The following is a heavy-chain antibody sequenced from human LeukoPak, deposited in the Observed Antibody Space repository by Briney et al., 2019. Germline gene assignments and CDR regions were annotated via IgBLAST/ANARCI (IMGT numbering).Heavy chain of an antibody. CDR1: GYTFTGYY. J-gene: IGHJ5*02. CDR2: INPNSGGT. CDR3: AIQNHIVVVPALRNYNWFDP. V-gene: IGHV1-2*02. Sequence: ASVKVSCKASGYTFTGYYMHWVRQAPGQGLEWMGWINPNSGGTNYAQKFQGRVTMTRDTSISTAYMELSRLRSDDTAVYYCAIQNHIVVVPALRNYNWFDPWGQGTLVTVSS. D-gene: IGHD2-2*01.